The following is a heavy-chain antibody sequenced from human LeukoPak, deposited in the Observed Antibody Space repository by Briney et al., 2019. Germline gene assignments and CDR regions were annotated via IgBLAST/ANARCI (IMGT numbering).Heavy chain of an antibody. D-gene: IGHD3-10*01. CDR3: ARAFGENY. Sequence: SVKGRFTISRDNAENSLYLQMNSLRAEDTAVYYCARAFGENYWGQGTLVTVSS. V-gene: IGHV3-11*06. J-gene: IGHJ4*02.